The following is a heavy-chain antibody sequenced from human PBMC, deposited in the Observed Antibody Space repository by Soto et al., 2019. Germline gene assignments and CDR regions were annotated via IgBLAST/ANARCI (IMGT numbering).Heavy chain of an antibody. CDR3: ARMGHYDSSGYYYQAFDY. J-gene: IGHJ4*02. CDR2: IFSNDEK. D-gene: IGHD3-22*01. CDR1: GVSVINAIRG. Sequence: SGPTLVNPTETLTLTFTVSGVSVINAIRGGSGIRQPPGKALEWLAHIFSNDEKSYSTSLKSRLTISKDTSKSQVVLTMTNMDPVDTATYYCARMGHYDSSGYYYQAFDYWGQGTLVTVSS. V-gene: IGHV2-26*01.